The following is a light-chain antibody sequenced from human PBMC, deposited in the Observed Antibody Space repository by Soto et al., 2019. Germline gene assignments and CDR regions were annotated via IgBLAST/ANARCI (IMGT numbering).Light chain of an antibody. CDR1: QSISSY. CDR2: AAS. J-gene: IGKJ2*01. CDR3: QQSYSTPPYT. V-gene: IGKV1-39*01. Sequence: DIQMTQSPSSLSASVGDRVTITCRASQSISSYLNWYQQKPGKAPKLLIYAASSLQSGVPSRFSGSGSGTDFPLTISSLQPEDFATYYCQQSYSTPPYTFGQGTKVDIK.